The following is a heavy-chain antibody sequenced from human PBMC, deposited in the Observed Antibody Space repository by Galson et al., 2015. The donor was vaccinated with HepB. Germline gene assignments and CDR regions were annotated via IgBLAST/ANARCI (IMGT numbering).Heavy chain of an antibody. CDR3: TLGWFES. J-gene: IGHJ5*01. CDR1: GLSFSGSG. V-gene: IGHV3-73*01. Sequence: SLRLSCAASGLSFSGSGLHWVRQASGIGLEWVGRISNKANNYATAYAATVQGRFTIARNESKNTAYLQMNSLKYEDTAVYYCTLGWFESWSQGTLVTVSS. CDR2: ISNKANNYAT.